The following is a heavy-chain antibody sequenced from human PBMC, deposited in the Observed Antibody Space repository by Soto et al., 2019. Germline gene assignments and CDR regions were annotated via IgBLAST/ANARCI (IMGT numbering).Heavy chain of an antibody. V-gene: IGHV3-66*01. Sequence: GGSLRLSCTASGFTVSVNLMNWVRQGSGKGLEWVSVINGGDSTDYADSVKGRFTISRDISRNSLFLQMNSLRAEDTAVYYCAKERRYSFDALDLWGQGTLVTVSS. CDR2: INGGDST. D-gene: IGHD5-18*01. CDR1: GFTVSVNL. CDR3: AKERRYSFDALDL. J-gene: IGHJ3*01.